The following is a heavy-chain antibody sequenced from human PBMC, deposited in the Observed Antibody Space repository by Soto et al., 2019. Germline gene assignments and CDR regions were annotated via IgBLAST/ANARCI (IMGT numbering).Heavy chain of an antibody. V-gene: IGHV1-18*01. D-gene: IGHD1-26*01. J-gene: IGHJ4*02. CDR2: ISAYNGNT. CDR3: ARNARELLLPQN. Sequence: ASVKVSCKASGYTFTSYCISWVRQAPGQGLEWMGWISAYNGNTNYAQKLQGRVTMTTDTSTSTAYMELRSLRSDDTAVYYCARNARELLLPQNWGQGTLVTVSS. CDR1: GYTFTSYC.